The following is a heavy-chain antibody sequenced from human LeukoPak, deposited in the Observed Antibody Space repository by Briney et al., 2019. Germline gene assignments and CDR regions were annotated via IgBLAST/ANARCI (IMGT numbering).Heavy chain of an antibody. CDR3: ARDSRRWLQFVGTQIDY. CDR2: INWNGGTT. CDR1: GFIFDDYG. D-gene: IGHD5-24*01. Sequence: GGSLRLSCTTSGFIFDDYGMSWVRQAPGKGLEWVSGINWNGGTTDYADSVKGRFTISRDNAKNSLFLQMNSLRAEDTALYYCARDSRRWLQFVGTQIDYWGQGTLVTVSS. V-gene: IGHV3-20*04. J-gene: IGHJ4*02.